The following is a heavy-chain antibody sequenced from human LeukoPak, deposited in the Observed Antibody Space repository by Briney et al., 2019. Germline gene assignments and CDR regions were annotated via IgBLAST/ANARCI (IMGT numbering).Heavy chain of an antibody. CDR2: IYENGGTT. D-gene: IGHD6-13*01. V-gene: IGHV3-23*01. Sequence: GGSLRLSCVGSGFTFRSHAMSWVRQAPEKGLEFVSGIYENGGTTYYADSVKGRFTISRDNSENTLNLQMNSLRAEDTAVYCCAKARAGDITAAFNYWGQGTLVAVSS. J-gene: IGHJ4*02. CDR1: GFTFRSHA. CDR3: AKARAGDITAAFNY.